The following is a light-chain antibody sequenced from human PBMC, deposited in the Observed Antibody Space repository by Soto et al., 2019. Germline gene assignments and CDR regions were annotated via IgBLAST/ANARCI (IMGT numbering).Light chain of an antibody. V-gene: IGKV1-39*01. J-gene: IGKJ2*03. CDR1: QDINVY. CDR2: SAS. Sequence: DIQMTQSPSSVSASLGDTVTITCRASQDINVYLNWYQQKPGEVPKLLIYSASTLYSGVPSRFTGSVSETDFTLTIRSLQPEDYATYYCQHAYVAPYSFGQGTKVDI. CDR3: QHAYVAPYS.